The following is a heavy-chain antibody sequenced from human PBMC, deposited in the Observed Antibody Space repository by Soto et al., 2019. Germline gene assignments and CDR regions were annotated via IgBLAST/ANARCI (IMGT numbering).Heavy chain of an antibody. CDR2: IYWDDDK. CDR1: GFSLSTSGVG. CDR3: AHSAYDFWSGYYPLDY. V-gene: IGHV2-5*02. D-gene: IGHD3-3*01. Sequence: QITLKESGPTLVKPTQTLTLTCTFSGFSLSTSGVGVGWIRQPPGKALKWLALIYWDDDKRYSPSLKSRLTITKDTSKNQVVLTMTNMDPVDTATYYCAHSAYDFWSGYYPLDYWGQGTLVTVSS. J-gene: IGHJ4*02.